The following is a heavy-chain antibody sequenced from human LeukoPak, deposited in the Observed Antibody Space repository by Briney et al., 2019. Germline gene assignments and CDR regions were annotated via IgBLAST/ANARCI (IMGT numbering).Heavy chain of an antibody. CDR2: IYTSGST. CDR3: ARDLGVGTYYYDSSGYSDAFDI. D-gene: IGHD3-22*01. V-gene: IGHV4-4*07. J-gene: IGHJ3*02. Sequence: SETLSLTCTVSGGSISSYYWSWIRQPAGKGLEWIGRIYTSGSTNYNPSLKSRVTISVDTSKNQFSLKLSSVTAADTAVYYCARDLGVGTYYYDSSGYSDAFDIWGQGTMVTVSS. CDR1: GGSISSYY.